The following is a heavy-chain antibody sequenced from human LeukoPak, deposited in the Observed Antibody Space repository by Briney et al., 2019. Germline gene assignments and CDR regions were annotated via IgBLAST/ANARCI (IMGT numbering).Heavy chain of an antibody. D-gene: IGHD1-20*01. J-gene: IGHJ4*02. CDR3: AREGVTGMAFH. Sequence: AGGSLRLSCAASGFTFSSYDMHWVRQATAKGLEWVSAIGTAGDTYYPGSVKGRFTISRDNSKNTLYLQMNSLRAEDTAVYYCAREGVTGMAFHWGQGTLVTVSS. V-gene: IGHV3-13*01. CDR1: GFTFSSYD. CDR2: IGTAGDT.